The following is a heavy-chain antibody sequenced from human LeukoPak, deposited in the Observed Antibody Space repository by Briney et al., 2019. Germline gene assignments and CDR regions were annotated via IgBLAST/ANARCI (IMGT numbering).Heavy chain of an antibody. D-gene: IGHD2-15*01. CDR2: ISSSGDTI. CDR1: GFNFSNYA. V-gene: IGHV3-48*02. J-gene: IGHJ5*02. Sequence: PGGSLRLSCAASGFNFSNYAMNWVRQAPGKGLECVSYISSSGDTIYYADSVKGRFTISRDNAKNSLSLQMNRLRDEDTAVYYCARDRYCSGGSCYSGFDPWGQGTLVTVSS. CDR3: ARDRYCSGGSCYSGFDP.